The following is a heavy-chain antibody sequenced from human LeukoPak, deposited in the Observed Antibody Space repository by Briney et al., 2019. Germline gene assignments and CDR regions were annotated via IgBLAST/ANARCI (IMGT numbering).Heavy chain of an antibody. Sequence: EASVKVSCKASGYTFTSYGISWVRQAPGQGLKWMGWISAYNGNKNYAQKLQGRVTMTTDTSTSTAYMELRSLRADDAAVYYCAREKRDYFDYWGQGTLVTVSS. CDR2: ISAYNGNK. J-gene: IGHJ4*02. CDR1: GYTFTSYG. V-gene: IGHV1-18*01. CDR3: AREKRDYFDY.